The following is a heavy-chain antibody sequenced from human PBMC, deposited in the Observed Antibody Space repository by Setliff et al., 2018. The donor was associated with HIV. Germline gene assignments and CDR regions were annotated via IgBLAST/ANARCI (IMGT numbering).Heavy chain of an antibody. D-gene: IGHD2-21*02. CDR3: ASAYCGGDCYSRTRKFYYYYYMDV. J-gene: IGHJ6*03. Sequence: SETLSLTCSVSGGSFSGYYWSWIRQPPGKGLEWIGYIYIYNSGSTNYNPSLTSRVTISADTSRNQFSLKLSSVTAADTAVYYCASAYCGGDCYSRTRKFYYYYYMDVWGKGTTVTVSS. V-gene: IGHV4-4*09. CDR2: IYIYNSGST. CDR1: GGSFSGYY.